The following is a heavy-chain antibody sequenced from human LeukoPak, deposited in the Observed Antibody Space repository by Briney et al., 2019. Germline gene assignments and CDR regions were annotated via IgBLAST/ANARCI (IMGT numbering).Heavy chain of an antibody. D-gene: IGHD1-7*01. CDR3: ARLGINWNYAYYYYMDV. CDR2: IIPIFGTA. Sequence: SVKVCCKASGGTFSSYAISWVRQAPGQGLEWMGGIIPIFGTANYAQKFQGRVTITADESTSTAYMELSSLRSEDTAVYYCARLGINWNYAYYYYMDVWGKGTTVTVSS. CDR1: GGTFSSYA. V-gene: IGHV1-69*13. J-gene: IGHJ6*03.